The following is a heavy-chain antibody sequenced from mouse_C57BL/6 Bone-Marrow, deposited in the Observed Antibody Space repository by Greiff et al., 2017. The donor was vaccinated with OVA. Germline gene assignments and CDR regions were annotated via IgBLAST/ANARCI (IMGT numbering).Heavy chain of an antibody. CDR3: ARGLTGKVDY. Sequence: VKVVESGAELARPGASVKLSCKASGYTFTSYGISWVKQRTGQGLEWIGEIYPRSGNTYYNEKFKGKATLTADKSSSTAYMELRSLTSEDSAVYFCARGLTGKVDYWGQGTTLTVSS. CDR1: GYTFTSYG. J-gene: IGHJ2*01. CDR2: IYPRSGNT. D-gene: IGHD4-1*01. V-gene: IGHV1-81*01.